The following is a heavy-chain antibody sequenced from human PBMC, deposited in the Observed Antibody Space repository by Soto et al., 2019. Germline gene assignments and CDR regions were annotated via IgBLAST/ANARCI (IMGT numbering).Heavy chain of an antibody. J-gene: IGHJ6*04. V-gene: IGHV3-48*01. D-gene: IGHD4-17*01. CDR1: GFTSSSYS. CDR2: ISSSSSII. Sequence: GGSLRLSCAASGFTSSSYSMNWVRQAPGKGLEWVSFISSSSSIIYYADSVKGRITISRDNAKKSLFLQMNSLRAEDTAVYYCARANTVTTMDVWGKGTTVTVSS. CDR3: ARANTVTTMDV.